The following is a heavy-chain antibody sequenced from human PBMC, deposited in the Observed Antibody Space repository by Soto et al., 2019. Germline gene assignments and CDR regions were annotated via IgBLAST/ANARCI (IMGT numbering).Heavy chain of an antibody. CDR3: ARSPLGYFDWLSAQDAIDY. Sequence: SETLSLTCTVSGGSISDSNDHWGWIRQSPGQGLEWIGSFHNSGSIHYNPPFKSRATISVDTSISTAYMELSRLRSDDTAVYYCARSPLGYFDWLSAQDAIDYWGQGTLVTVSS. CDR1: GGSISDSNDH. J-gene: IGHJ4*02. D-gene: IGHD3-9*01. CDR2: FHNSGSI. V-gene: IGHV4-39*01.